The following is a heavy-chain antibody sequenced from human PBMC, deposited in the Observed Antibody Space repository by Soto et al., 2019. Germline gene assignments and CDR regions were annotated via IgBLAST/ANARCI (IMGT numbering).Heavy chain of an antibody. CDR1: GFTFSSYA. D-gene: IGHD1-26*01. J-gene: IGHJ4*02. CDR3: AKDLTVGAAALIYYFDY. V-gene: IGHV3-23*01. CDR2: ISGSGGST. Sequence: GGSLRLSCAASGFTFSSYAMSWVRQAPGKGLEWVSAISGSGGSTYYADSVKGRFTISRDNTKNTLYLQMNILRAEDTALYYCAKDLTVGAAALIYYFDYWGQGTLVTVSS.